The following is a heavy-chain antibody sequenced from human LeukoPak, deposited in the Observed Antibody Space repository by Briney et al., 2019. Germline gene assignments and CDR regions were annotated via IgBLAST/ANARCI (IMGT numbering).Heavy chain of an antibody. CDR1: GYTFTSYG. J-gene: IGHJ5*02. Sequence: ASVKVSCKASGYTFTSYGISWVRQAPGQGLEWMGWINPNSGDTKYAQKFQGRVTMTRDTSIKTAYMELSRLRSDDTAIYYCAKMGRASCYSCWFDPWGQGTLVTVSS. CDR2: INPNSGDT. CDR3: AKMGRASCYSCWFDP. D-gene: IGHD2-15*01. V-gene: IGHV1-2*02.